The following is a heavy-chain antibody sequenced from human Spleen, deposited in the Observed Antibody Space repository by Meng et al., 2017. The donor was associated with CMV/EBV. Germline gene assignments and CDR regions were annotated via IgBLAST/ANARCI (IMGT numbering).Heavy chain of an antibody. CDR3: APLLRFLEWSWGFDP. D-gene: IGHD3-3*01. J-gene: IGHJ5*02. CDR1: GFSLTTSPGG. Sequence: GFSLTTSPGGVGWIRQPPGKALEWLGHIYWNDDRRYTPSLKTRLTITQDNSKNQVVLTMTNMDPVDTGTYYCAPLLRFLEWSWGFDPWGQGSLVTVSS. V-gene: IGHV2-5*01. CDR2: IYWNDDR.